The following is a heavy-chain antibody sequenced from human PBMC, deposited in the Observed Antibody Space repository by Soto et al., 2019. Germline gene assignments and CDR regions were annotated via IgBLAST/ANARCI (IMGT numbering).Heavy chain of an antibody. CDR1: ELRSSNLG. CDR3: AILGGEGYDSIRGSLEVFAF. CDR2: INSDGSNT. V-gene: IGHV3-74*01. Sequence: PGLPMRVPCTASELRSSNLGMGWIIKIKGKGLVWVSRINSDGSNTNYADSVKGRFTISRTNPKNPLHLKMKSLGVEDTAVYYCAILGGEGYDSIRGSLEVFAFWGKGTMDPV. J-gene: IGHJ3*01. D-gene: IGHD3-22*01.